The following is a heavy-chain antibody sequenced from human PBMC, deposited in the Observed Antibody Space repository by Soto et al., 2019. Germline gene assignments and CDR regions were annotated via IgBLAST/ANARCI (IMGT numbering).Heavy chain of an antibody. CDR3: ARAVAGTVAFDI. D-gene: IGHD6-19*01. V-gene: IGHV3-21*01. Sequence: GGSLRLSCAASGFTFSSYSMNWVRQAPGKGLEWVSSISSSSSYIYYADSVKGRFTISRDNAKNSLYLQMNSLRAEDTAVYYCARAVAGTVAFDIWGQGTMVTVSS. CDR1: GFTFSSYS. J-gene: IGHJ3*02. CDR2: ISSSSSYI.